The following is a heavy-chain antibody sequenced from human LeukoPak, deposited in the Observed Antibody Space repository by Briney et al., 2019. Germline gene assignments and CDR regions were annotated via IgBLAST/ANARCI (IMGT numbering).Heavy chain of an antibody. J-gene: IGHJ4*02. Sequence: ASVKVSCKASGGTFSSYAISWVRQAPGQGLEWMGGIIPIFGTANYAQKFQGRVTITADESTSTAYMELSSLRSEDTAVYYCARDPDLYGSGQYYFDYWGQGTLVTVSS. CDR1: GGTFSSYA. CDR2: IIPIFGTA. CDR3: ARDPDLYGSGQYYFDY. V-gene: IGHV1-69*13. D-gene: IGHD3-10*01.